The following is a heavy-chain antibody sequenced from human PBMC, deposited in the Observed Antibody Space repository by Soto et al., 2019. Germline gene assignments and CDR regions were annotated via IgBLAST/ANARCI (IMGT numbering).Heavy chain of an antibody. CDR3: ARDHGGDGYRVDFDY. Sequence: GGSLRLSCAASGFTFSSYAMHWVRQAPGKGLEWVAVISYDGSNKYYADSVKGRFTISRDNSKNTLYLQMNSLRAEDTAVYYCARDHGGDGYRVDFDYWGQGTLVTVSS. CDR1: GFTFSSYA. D-gene: IGHD5-12*01. J-gene: IGHJ4*02. V-gene: IGHV3-30-3*01. CDR2: ISYDGSNK.